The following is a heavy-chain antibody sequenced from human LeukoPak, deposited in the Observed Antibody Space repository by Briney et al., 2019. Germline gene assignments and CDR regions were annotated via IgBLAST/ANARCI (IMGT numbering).Heavy chain of an antibody. V-gene: IGHV3-7*01. J-gene: IGHJ3*02. CDR1: GFTFTNAW. CDR3: AREGGQWLADAFDI. D-gene: IGHD6-19*01. CDR2: IKQDGSEK. Sequence: GGSLRLSCAASGFTFTNAWMTWVRQAPGKGLEWVANIKQDGSEKYYVDSVKGRFTISRDNAKNSLYLQMNSLRAEDTAVYYCAREGGQWLADAFDIWGQGTMVTVSS.